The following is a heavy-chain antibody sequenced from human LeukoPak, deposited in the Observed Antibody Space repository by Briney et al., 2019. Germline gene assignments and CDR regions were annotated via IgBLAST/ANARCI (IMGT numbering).Heavy chain of an antibody. CDR2: IYYSGST. CDR3: ARAPVAATFFDY. J-gene: IGHJ4*02. CDR1: GGSISSGDYY. D-gene: IGHD2-15*01. Sequence: SETLSLTCTVSGGSISSGDYYRSWIRQPPGKGLEWIGYIYYSGSTYYNPSLKSRVTISVDTSKNQFSLKLSSVTAADTAVYYCARAPVAATFFDYWGQGTLVTVSS. V-gene: IGHV4-30-4*01.